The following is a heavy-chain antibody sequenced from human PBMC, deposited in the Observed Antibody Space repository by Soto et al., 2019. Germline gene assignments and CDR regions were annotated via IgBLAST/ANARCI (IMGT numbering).Heavy chain of an antibody. CDR3: ARTRRTRITIFGVDRQYYFDY. V-gene: IGHV1-8*01. D-gene: IGHD3-3*01. CDR1: GYTFTSYD. Sequence: QVQLVQSGAEVKKPGASVKVSCKASGYTFTSYDINWVRQATGQGLEWMGWMNPNSGNTGYAQKFQGRVTMTRNTSVGTAYMELSSLRSEDTAVYYCARTRRTRITIFGVDRQYYFDYWGQGTLVTVSS. CDR2: MNPNSGNT. J-gene: IGHJ4*02.